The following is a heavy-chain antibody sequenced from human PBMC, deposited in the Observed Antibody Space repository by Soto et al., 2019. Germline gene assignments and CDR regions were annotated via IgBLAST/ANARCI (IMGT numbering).Heavy chain of an antibody. Sequence: PGGSLRLSCAASGFTFSSYSMNWVRQAPGKGLEWVSYISSSSSTIYYADSVKGRFTISRDNAKNSLYLQMNSLRDEDTAVYYCARDPYYYYSSGYSIHFPFGLSYGMDVWGQGTTVTVSS. CDR2: ISSSSSTI. D-gene: IGHD3-22*01. CDR1: GFTFSSYS. J-gene: IGHJ6*02. V-gene: IGHV3-48*02. CDR3: ARDPYYYYSSGYSIHFPFGLSYGMDV.